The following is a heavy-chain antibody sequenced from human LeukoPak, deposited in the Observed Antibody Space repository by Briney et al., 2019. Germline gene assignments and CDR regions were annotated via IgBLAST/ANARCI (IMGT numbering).Heavy chain of an antibody. CDR1: GFTFSNYA. Sequence: PGGSLRLSCAASGFTFSNYAMRWVRQAPGKGLEWVSGISGSGDSTYYADSVKGRFTISRDNAKNSLYLQMNSLRAEDTAVYYCARSREMATINYWGQGTLVTVSS. J-gene: IGHJ4*02. CDR2: ISGSGDST. D-gene: IGHD5-24*01. CDR3: ARSREMATINY. V-gene: IGHV3-23*01.